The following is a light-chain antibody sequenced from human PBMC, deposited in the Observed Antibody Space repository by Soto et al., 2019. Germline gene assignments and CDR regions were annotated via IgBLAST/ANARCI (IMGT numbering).Light chain of an antibody. CDR3: QQYNSFPRT. J-gene: IGKJ1*01. CDR1: QSISSW. Sequence: DIQMTQSPSTLSASIGDKVTITCRATQSISSWLAWYQHKPGEAPKLLIYDASDLETGVPLRFSGRGCETEFTLTINGLQPDDFATYYCQQYNSFPRTFGQGTKVEI. CDR2: DAS. V-gene: IGKV1-5*01.